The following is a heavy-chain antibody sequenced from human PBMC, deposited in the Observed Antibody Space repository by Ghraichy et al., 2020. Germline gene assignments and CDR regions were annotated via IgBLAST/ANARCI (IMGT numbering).Heavy chain of an antibody. J-gene: IGHJ4*02. V-gene: IGHV3-21*01. D-gene: IGHD2-2*01. Sequence: GGSLRLSCAASRFNFSIYSMIWVRQAPGKGLEWVSSISSISEYIYYADSVKGRFTISRDNAKKSLYLQMNSLRAEDTAVYYCAREDCSSISCFAKVPDYWGQGTLVTVSS. CDR3: AREDCSSISCFAKVPDY. CDR1: RFNFSIYS. CDR2: ISSISEYI.